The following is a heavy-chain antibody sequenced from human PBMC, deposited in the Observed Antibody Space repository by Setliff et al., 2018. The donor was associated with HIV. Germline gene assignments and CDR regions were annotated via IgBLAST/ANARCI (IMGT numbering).Heavy chain of an antibody. D-gene: IGHD3-16*01. Sequence: ASAKVSCKASGYTFIAYGLSWVRRAPGQGLEWMGWIGSYNDRTEYEQKFQGRDTMTTDTSANTAYMEQRSLGSDDTAVYYCARDDGGYNYEDAFDIWGQGTMVTVSS. V-gene: IGHV1-18*01. CDR1: GYTFIAYG. CDR2: IGSYNDRT. CDR3: ARDDGGYNYEDAFDI. J-gene: IGHJ3*02.